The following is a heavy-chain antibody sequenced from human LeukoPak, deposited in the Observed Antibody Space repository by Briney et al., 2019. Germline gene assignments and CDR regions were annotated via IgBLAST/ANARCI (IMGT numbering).Heavy chain of an antibody. D-gene: IGHD4-17*01. Sequence: GSSVKVSCKASGGTFSSYAISWVRQAPGQGLEWMGRIIPILGIANYAQKVQGRVTITADKSTSTAYMELSSLRSEDTAVYYCARVTVTTNWFDPWGQGTLVTVSS. CDR2: IIPILGIA. V-gene: IGHV1-69*04. CDR3: ARVTVTTNWFDP. CDR1: GGTFSSYA. J-gene: IGHJ5*02.